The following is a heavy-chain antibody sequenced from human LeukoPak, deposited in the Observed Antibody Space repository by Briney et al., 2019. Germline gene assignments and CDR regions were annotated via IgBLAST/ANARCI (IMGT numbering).Heavy chain of an antibody. CDR1: GFTFSSYA. J-gene: IGHJ6*02. Sequence: GGSLRLSCAASGFTFSSYAMHWVRQAPGKGLEWVAVISYDGSNKYYADSVKGRFTISRDNSKNTLYLQMNSLRAEDTAVYYCAKSGDIAVAGTYGMDVWGQGTTVTVSS. V-gene: IGHV3-30*07. D-gene: IGHD6-19*01. CDR2: ISYDGSNK. CDR3: AKSGDIAVAGTYGMDV.